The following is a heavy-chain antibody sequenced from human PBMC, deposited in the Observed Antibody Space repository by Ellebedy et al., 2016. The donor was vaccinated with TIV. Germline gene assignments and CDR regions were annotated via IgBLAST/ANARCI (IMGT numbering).Heavy chain of an antibody. J-gene: IGHJ6*03. CDR1: CGSISSGSYY. V-gene: IGHV4-61*02. Sequence: SETLSLTXTVSCGSISSGSYYWSWIRQPAGKGLEWIGRIYTSGSTNYNPSLKSRVTMSVDTSKNQFSLKLSSVTAADTAVYYCASMVYAIVDYYYYMDVWGKGTTVTVSS. D-gene: IGHD2-8*01. CDR2: IYTSGST. CDR3: ASMVYAIVDYYYYMDV.